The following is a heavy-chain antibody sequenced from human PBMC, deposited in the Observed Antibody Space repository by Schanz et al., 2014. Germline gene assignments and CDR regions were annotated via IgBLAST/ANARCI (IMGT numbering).Heavy chain of an antibody. CDR3: AREGTVIRGLSGWFDP. CDR1: GYTFTDYH. CDR2: INPNSGGT. J-gene: IGHJ5*02. V-gene: IGHV1-2*06. Sequence: QVQLVQSGAEVKKPGASVKVSCKSSGYTFTDYHIHWVRQAPGQGLEYMGRINPNSGGTNFAQKFQGRVTMTRDTSIXPVYMELSRLRSDDXAVXYCAREGTVIRGLSGWFDPWGQGTLVTVSS. D-gene: IGHD3-10*01.